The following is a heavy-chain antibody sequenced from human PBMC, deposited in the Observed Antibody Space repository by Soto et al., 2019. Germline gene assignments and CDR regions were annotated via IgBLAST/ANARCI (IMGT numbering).Heavy chain of an antibody. CDR3: ARGNMVRGYYYGMDV. Sequence: SETLSLTCTVSGGSISSYYWCWIRQPPGKGLEWIVYIYYSGSTNYNPSLKSRVTISVDTSKNQFSLKLSSVTAADTAVYYCARGNMVRGYYYGMDVWGQGTTVTVSS. CDR2: IYYSGST. V-gene: IGHV4-59*01. CDR1: GGSISSYY. D-gene: IGHD3-10*01. J-gene: IGHJ6*02.